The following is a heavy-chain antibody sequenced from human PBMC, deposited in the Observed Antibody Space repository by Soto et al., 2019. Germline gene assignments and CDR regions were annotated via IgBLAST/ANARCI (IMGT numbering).Heavy chain of an antibody. CDR1: GVSFSDFY. Sequence: SQTLRLTWAVYGVSFSDFYCSWIIQSPGMGLEWIGEIHHSGSTYYNPSLKSRVSISVDTTKNHFSLRLTSVTAADTAVYYCARGPSFAVGAASGLTYYDSGMDVWGQGTTVTVSS. CDR2: IHHSGST. V-gene: IGHV4-34*01. D-gene: IGHD1-26*01. J-gene: IGHJ6*02. CDR3: ARGPSFAVGAASGLTYYDSGMDV.